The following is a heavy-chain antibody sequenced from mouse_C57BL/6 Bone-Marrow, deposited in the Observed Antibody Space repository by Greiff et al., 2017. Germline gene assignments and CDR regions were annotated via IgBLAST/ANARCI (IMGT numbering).Heavy chain of an antibody. CDR3: TRSLIYYGTNY. CDR2: IDPEDGET. V-gene: IGHV14-2*01. Sequence: QSGAELVKPGASVKLSCTASGFNIKDYYIHWVKQRTEQGLEWIGRIDPEDGETKDAPKFQDKATITADTSSNTAYLQLSSLTSEDTAVYYCTRSLIYYGTNYWGQGTTLTVSS. CDR1: GFNIKDYY. J-gene: IGHJ2*01. D-gene: IGHD1-1*01.